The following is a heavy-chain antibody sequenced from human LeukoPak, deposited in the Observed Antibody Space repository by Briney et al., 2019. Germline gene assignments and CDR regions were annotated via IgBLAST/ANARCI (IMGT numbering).Heavy chain of an antibody. CDR3: ARDKRYGDYVQYYYYMDV. V-gene: IGHV4-39*07. J-gene: IGHJ6*03. CDR1: GGSIIRSSYY. CDR2: IYYSGST. D-gene: IGHD4-17*01. Sequence: SETLSLTCTVSGGSIIRSSYYWGWIRQPPGKGLEWIGSIYYSGSTNYNPSLKSRVTMSVDTSKNQFSLKLSSVTAADTAVYYCARDKRYGDYVQYYYYMDVWGKGTTVTISS.